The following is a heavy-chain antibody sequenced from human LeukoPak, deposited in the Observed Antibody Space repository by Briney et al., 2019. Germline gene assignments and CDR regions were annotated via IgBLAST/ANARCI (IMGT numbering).Heavy chain of an antibody. Sequence: GASVKVSCKASGYTFTIYDISWVRQAPGQGLEWVGWISPYSGNTKYAQMFQGRVTMTTDTSTSTAYMELRSLRSDDTAMYYCARDKSRGSGSYYPNWFDPWGQGTLVTVSS. J-gene: IGHJ5*02. V-gene: IGHV1-18*01. D-gene: IGHD3-10*01. CDR2: ISPYSGNT. CDR3: ARDKSRGSGSYYPNWFDP. CDR1: GYTFTIYD.